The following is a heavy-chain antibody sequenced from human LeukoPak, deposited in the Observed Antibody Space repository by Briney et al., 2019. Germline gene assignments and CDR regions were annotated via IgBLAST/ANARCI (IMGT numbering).Heavy chain of an antibody. CDR1: GGAISRGDYY. D-gene: IGHD2-15*01. CDR2: IYHSGST. V-gene: IGHV4-30-4*01. J-gene: IGHJ4*02. Sequence: SETLSLTCNVSGGAISRGDYYWSWIRQPPGKGLVWIGYIYHSGSTYYNPSLKSRITISVDTSKNQFSLKVTSVTAADTATYYCARFDIVEEGGPDYWGQGTLVTVSS. CDR3: ARFDIVEEGGPDY.